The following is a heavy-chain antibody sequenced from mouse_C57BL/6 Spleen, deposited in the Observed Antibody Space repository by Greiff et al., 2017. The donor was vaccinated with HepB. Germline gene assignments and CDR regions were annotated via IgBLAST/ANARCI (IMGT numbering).Heavy chain of an antibody. J-gene: IGHJ1*03. D-gene: IGHD2-2*01. CDR3: ARWLHWYFDV. Sequence: VQLQQSGAELVRPGTSVKVSCKASGYAFTNYLIEWVKQRPGQGLEWIGVINPGSGGTNYNEKFKGKATLTADKSSSTAYMQLSSLTSEDSAVYFCARWLHWYFDVWGTGTTVTVSS. V-gene: IGHV1-54*01. CDR1: GYAFTNYL. CDR2: INPGSGGT.